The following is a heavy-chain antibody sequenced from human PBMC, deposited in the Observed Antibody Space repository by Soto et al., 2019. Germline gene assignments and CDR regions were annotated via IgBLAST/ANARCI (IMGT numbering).Heavy chain of an antibody. Sequence: LRLSCAASGFTFSNAWMNWVRQAPGKGLEWVGRIKSKTDGGTTDYAAPVKGRFTISRDDSKNTLYLQMNSLKTEDTAVYYCARDLWGYCGTDCYPLDVWGQGTTVTVSS. V-gene: IGHV3-15*07. CDR3: ARDLWGYCGTDCYPLDV. CDR1: GFTFSNAW. CDR2: IKSKTDGGTT. D-gene: IGHD2-21*02. J-gene: IGHJ6*02.